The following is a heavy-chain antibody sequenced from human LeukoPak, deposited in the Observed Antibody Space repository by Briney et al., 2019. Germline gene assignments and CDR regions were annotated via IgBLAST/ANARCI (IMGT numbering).Heavy chain of an antibody. Sequence: SVKVSCKASGGAFSSYAISWVRQAPGQGLEWMGGIIPIFGTANYAQKFQGRVTITADKSTSTAYMELSSLRSEDTAVYYCARGARDCSSTSCPRALFDYWGQGTLVTVSS. CDR3: ARGARDCSSTSCPRALFDY. V-gene: IGHV1-69*06. CDR2: IIPIFGTA. CDR1: GGAFSSYA. D-gene: IGHD2-2*01. J-gene: IGHJ4*02.